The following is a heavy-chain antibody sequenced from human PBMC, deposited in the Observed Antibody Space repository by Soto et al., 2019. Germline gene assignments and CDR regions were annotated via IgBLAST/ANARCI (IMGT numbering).Heavy chain of an antibody. Sequence: EVQLLESGGDLVQFGGSLRLSCAASGSSFSSYAMNWVRQAPGKGLEWVSTISRDGGITYYADSVKGRFTISGDNSKNTVSMQTNSLGAEDTAVYYCAKGGFWVHYGLDVWGQGTTVTVSS. D-gene: IGHD3-16*01. CDR1: GSSFSSYA. CDR3: AKGGFWVHYGLDV. CDR2: ISRDGGIT. J-gene: IGHJ6*02. V-gene: IGHV3-23*01.